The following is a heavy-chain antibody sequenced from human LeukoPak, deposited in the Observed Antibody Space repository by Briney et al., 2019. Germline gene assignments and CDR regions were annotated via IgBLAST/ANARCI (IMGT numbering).Heavy chain of an antibody. CDR1: GGSINSGDYY. CDR3: ARETVLRGPGLYDYYYYGMDV. CDR2: IYYSGST. J-gene: IGHJ6*02. D-gene: IGHD2-8*01. V-gene: IGHV4-30-4*01. Sequence: SETLSLTCTVSGGSINSGDYYWSWIRQPPGKGLEWIGYIYYSGSTYYNPPLKSRVTISVDSSKKQFSLRLSSLTAADTAVYYCARETVLRGPGLYDYYYYGMDVWGQGTTVTVSS.